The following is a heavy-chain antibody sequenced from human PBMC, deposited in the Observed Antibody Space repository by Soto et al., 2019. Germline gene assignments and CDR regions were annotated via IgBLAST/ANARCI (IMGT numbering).Heavy chain of an antibody. CDR2: ISAYNGNT. CDR1: GYTFTSYG. CDR3: ARDQTFGGITIFGGVLDY. D-gene: IGHD3-3*01. V-gene: IGHV1-18*01. J-gene: IGHJ4*02. Sequence: RASVKVSCKASGYTFTSYGISWVRQAPGQGLEWMGWISAYNGNTDYAQKLQGRVTMTTDTSTSTAYMELRSLRSDDTAVYYCARDQTFGGITIFGGVLDYWGQGTLVTVSS.